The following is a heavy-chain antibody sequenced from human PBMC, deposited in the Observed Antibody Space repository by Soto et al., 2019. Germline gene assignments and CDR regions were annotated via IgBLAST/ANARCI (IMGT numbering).Heavy chain of an antibody. J-gene: IGHJ6*02. CDR1: GGSISSGGYY. V-gene: IGHV4-31*03. CDR2: IYYSGST. Sequence: QVQLQESGPGLVKPSQTLSLTCTVSGGSISSGGYYWSWIRQHPGKGLEWIVYIYYSGSTYYNPSPKSRVTISVDTSKNQFSLKPSSVTAADTAVYYCARGGRRSPGMDVWGHGTTVTVSS. CDR3: ARGGRRSPGMDV.